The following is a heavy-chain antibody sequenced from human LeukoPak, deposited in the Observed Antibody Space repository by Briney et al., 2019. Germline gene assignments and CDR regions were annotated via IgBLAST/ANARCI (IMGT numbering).Heavy chain of an antibody. J-gene: IGHJ4*02. D-gene: IGHD3-10*01. CDR1: GFTFSSYW. Sequence: GGSLRLSCAASGFTFSSYWMHWVRQAPGKGLVWVSRINSDGSSTSYADSVKGRFTISRDNAKNTLYLQMNSLRAEDTAVYHCARVPGVRGPLNNWGQGTLVTVSS. CDR3: ARVPGVRGPLNN. CDR2: INSDGSST. V-gene: IGHV3-74*01.